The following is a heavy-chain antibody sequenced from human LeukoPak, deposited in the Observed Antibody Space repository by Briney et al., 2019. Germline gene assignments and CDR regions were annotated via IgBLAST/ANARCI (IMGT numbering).Heavy chain of an antibody. J-gene: IGHJ5*02. V-gene: IGHV4-59*08. CDR1: GGSISSYY. D-gene: IGHD6-13*01. Sequence: MTSETLSLTCTVSGGSISSYYWSWIRQPPGKGLEWIGYIYYSGSTNYNPSLKSRVTISVDTSKNQFSLKLSSVTAADTAVYYCARTRIAAAGYNWFDPWGQGTLVTVSS. CDR2: IYYSGST. CDR3: ARTRIAAAGYNWFDP.